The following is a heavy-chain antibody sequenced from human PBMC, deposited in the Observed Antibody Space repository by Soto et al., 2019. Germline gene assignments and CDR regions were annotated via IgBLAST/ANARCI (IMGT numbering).Heavy chain of an antibody. D-gene: IGHD2-2*01. Sequence: PRWSLRLSCTVSVFPFNKYGINWFRQAPGKGLEWVSSVSKSDYTYYSDSVKGRFTISRDNAKNSVSLQMNTLRVEDTAVYYCAREDSIIIPAVSDFWGQGTLVTVSS. V-gene: IGHV3-21*01. CDR3: AREDSIIIPAVSDF. CDR2: VSKSDYT. CDR1: VFPFNKYG. J-gene: IGHJ4*02.